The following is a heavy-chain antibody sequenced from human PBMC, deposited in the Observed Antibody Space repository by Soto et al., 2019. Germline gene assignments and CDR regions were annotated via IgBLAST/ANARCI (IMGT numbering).Heavy chain of an antibody. CDR1: GGSISSYY. CDR3: ATRGGHYGFWSGYSVDDAFDI. V-gene: IGHV4-59*01. Sequence: SETLSLTCTVSGGSISSYYWSWIRQPPGKGLEWIGYIYYSGSTNYNPSLKSRVTISVDTSKNQFSLKLSSVTAADTAVYYCATRGGHYGFWSGYSVDDAFDIWGQGTMVTVSS. J-gene: IGHJ3*02. CDR2: IYYSGST. D-gene: IGHD3-3*01.